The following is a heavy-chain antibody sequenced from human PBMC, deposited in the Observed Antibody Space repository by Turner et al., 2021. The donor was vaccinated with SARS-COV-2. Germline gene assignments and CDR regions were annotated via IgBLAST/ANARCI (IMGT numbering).Heavy chain of an antibody. CDR3: ARGGVVPAAGDLDY. CDR2: INPSGGST. D-gene: IGHD2-2*01. J-gene: IGHJ4*02. Sequence: QVQLVQSGAAVKKPRASVNVSCKPSGYTFTNYYMHWVRQAPGQGLEWMGIINPSGGSTSYAQKCQGRVTMTRDTSTSTVYMELSSLRSEDTAVYYCARGGVVPAAGDLDYWGQGTLVTVSS. V-gene: IGHV1-46*01. CDR1: GYTFTNYY.